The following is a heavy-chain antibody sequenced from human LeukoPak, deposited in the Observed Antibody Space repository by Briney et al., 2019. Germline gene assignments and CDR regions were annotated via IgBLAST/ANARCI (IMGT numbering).Heavy chain of an antibody. Sequence: GGSLRLSCAASGNYWMHWVRQAPGKGLVWVSHINSDGSWTSYADSVKGRFAISKDNAKNTVYLQMNNLRAEDTAVYYCVSFYETYWGRGTLVTVSS. CDR2: INSDGSWT. J-gene: IGHJ4*02. D-gene: IGHD2-2*01. V-gene: IGHV3-74*01. CDR1: GNYW. CDR3: VSFYETY.